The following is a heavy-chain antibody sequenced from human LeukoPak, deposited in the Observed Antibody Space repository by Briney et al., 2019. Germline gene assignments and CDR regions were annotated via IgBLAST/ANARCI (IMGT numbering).Heavy chain of an antibody. D-gene: IGHD1-26*01. CDR1: GFTFSSYG. CDR3: AKEEVGATTGDY. J-gene: IGHJ4*02. V-gene: IGHV3-30*18. CDR2: ISYDGSNK. Sequence: GGSLRLSCAASGFTFSSYGMYWVRQAPGKGLEWVAVISYDGSNKYYADSVKGRFTISRDNSKNTLYLQMSSLRAEDTAVYYCAKEEVGATTGDYWGQGTLVTVSS.